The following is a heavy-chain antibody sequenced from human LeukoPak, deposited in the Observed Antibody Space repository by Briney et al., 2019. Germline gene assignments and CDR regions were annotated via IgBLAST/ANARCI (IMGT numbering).Heavy chain of an antibody. Sequence: GGSLRLSCAASGFTFSSYGMSWVRQAPGKGLEWVSAISGSGGSTYYADSVKGRFTISRDNSKNTLYLQMNSLRAEDTAVYYCAKDSLRSLLWFGESLSRLDLDYWGQGTLVTVSS. CDR3: AKDSLRSLLWFGESLSRLDLDY. J-gene: IGHJ4*02. D-gene: IGHD3-10*01. CDR2: ISGSGGST. CDR1: GFTFSSYG. V-gene: IGHV3-23*01.